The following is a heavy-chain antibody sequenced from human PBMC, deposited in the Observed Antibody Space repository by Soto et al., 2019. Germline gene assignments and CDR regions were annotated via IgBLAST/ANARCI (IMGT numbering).Heavy chain of an antibody. CDR3: AKDWAGGEQLASSDY. V-gene: IGHV3-30*18. D-gene: IGHD6-6*01. CDR2: ISYDGSNK. CDR1: GFTFSSYG. Sequence: QVQLVESGGGVVQPGRSLRLSCAASGFTFSSYGMHWVRQAPGKGLEWVAVISYDGSNKYYADSVKGRFTISRDNSKNTLYLQMNSLRAGDTAVYYCAKDWAGGEQLASSDYWGQGTLVTVSS. J-gene: IGHJ4*02.